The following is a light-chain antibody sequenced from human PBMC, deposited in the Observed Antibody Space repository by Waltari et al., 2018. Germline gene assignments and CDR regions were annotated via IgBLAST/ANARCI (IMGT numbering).Light chain of an antibody. CDR2: CAS. CDR1: QNFGSN. Sequence: EIVMTQSPATLSLSPGARATLSCWASQNFGSNLAWYQQQHGQAPRLRIYCASSRATGIPARLSGSGSGTAFTLTISSLQPADFAVYYCQQYNTWPRVFGGGTKVDIK. V-gene: IGKV3-15*01. J-gene: IGKJ4*01. CDR3: QQYNTWPRV.